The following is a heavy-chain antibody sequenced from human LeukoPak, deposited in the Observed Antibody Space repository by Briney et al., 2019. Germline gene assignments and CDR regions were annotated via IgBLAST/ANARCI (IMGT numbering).Heavy chain of an antibody. CDR2: INSDGSST. D-gene: IGHD6-19*01. CDR1: GFTFSSYW. Sequence: GGFLRLSCAASGFTFSSYWMHWVRQAPGKGLVWVSRINSDGSSTSYADSVKGRFTISRDNAKNTLYLQMNSLRAEDTAVYYCASDLAVAGTGSFWGQGTLVTVSS. V-gene: IGHV3-74*01. J-gene: IGHJ4*02. CDR3: ASDLAVAGTGSF.